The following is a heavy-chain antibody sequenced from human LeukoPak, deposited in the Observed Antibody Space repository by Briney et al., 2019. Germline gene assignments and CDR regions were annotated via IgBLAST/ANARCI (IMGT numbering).Heavy chain of an antibody. Sequence: AETLSLTCTGSGGSMSGYYWSWIRQPPGKGLEWIGYIYYSGSTNYNPSLKSRVTISVDTSKYQFSLRMSSVTAADTALYYCARGGLVPLNWFDPWGQGTLVTVSS. CDR2: IYYSGST. CDR1: GGSMSGYY. D-gene: IGHD6-19*01. J-gene: IGHJ5*02. V-gene: IGHV4-59*01. CDR3: ARGGLVPLNWFDP.